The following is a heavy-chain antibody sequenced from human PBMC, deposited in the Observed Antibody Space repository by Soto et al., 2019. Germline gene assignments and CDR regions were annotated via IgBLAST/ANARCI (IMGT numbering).Heavy chain of an antibody. CDR3: ARASYYDSSGHRAFDI. CDR2: TYYRSKWYN. CDR1: GDSVSINSSA. V-gene: IGHV6-1*01. D-gene: IGHD3-22*01. Sequence: PSQTLSLTYAISGDSVSINSSACNLIRQSPSRGLEWLGRTYYRSKWYNDYAVSVKSRITINPDTSKNQFSLQLNSVTPEDTAVYYCARASYYDSSGHRAFDIWGQGTMVTVSS. J-gene: IGHJ3*02.